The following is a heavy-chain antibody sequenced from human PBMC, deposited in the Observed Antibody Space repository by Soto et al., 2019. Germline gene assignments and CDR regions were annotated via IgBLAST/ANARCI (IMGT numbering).Heavy chain of an antibody. D-gene: IGHD1-1*01. CDR1: GFSFSSYS. V-gene: IGHV3-48*02. CDR2: ISSGSSTK. Sequence: EVQLVESGGGLVQPGGSLRLSCAASGFSFSSYSMNWVRQAPGKGLEWVSYISSGSSTKSYADSVKGRFTISRDNAKNSLSLQMNSLRDEDTAVYYCARNSVAGWNPCDYWGQGTLVTVTS. J-gene: IGHJ4*02. CDR3: ARNSVAGWNPCDY.